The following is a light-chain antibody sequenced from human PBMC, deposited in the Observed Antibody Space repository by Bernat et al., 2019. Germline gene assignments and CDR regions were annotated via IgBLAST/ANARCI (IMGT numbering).Light chain of an antibody. CDR1: QSVSSSY. J-gene: IGKJ2*01. Sequence: DIVLTQSPGTLSLSPGERATLSCRASQSVSSSYLAWYQKKLGQAPRLLIYGASSRATGIPDRFSGSGSGTDFTLTISRVEPEDFAGYYCQQYGRSYTFGQGTKLEIK. CDR3: QQYGRSYT. V-gene: IGKV3-20*01. CDR2: GAS.